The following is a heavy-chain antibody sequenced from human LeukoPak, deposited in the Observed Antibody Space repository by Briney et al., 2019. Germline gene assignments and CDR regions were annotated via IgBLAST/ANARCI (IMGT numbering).Heavy chain of an antibody. CDR3: TTGITMVRGVIHLIDY. D-gene: IGHD3-10*01. V-gene: IGHV3-15*01. CDR1: GFTFSNAW. J-gene: IGHJ4*02. Sequence: PGGSLRLSCAASGFTFSNAWMSWVRQAPGKGLEWVGRIKSKTDGGTTDYAAPVKGRFTISRDDSKNTLYLQMNSLKTEDTAVYYCTTGITMVRGVIHLIDYWGQGTLVTVSS. CDR2: IKSKTDGGTT.